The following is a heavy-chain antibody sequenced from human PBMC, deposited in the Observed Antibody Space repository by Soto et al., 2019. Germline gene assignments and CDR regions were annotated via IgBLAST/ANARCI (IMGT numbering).Heavy chain of an antibody. CDR3: ARGRHGDSKPPVLSARRYVNYGMDV. CDR1: GGSFSGYH. D-gene: IGHD4-17*01. Sequence: PSETLSLTCAVYGGSFSGYHWSWIRQSPGKGLEWIGEINQSGSTNYNPSLKSRVSISVDTSKNQFSLKLSSVTAADTAVYYCARGRHGDSKPPVLSARRYVNYGMDVWGQGTTVTVSS. V-gene: IGHV4-34*01. J-gene: IGHJ6*02. CDR2: INQSGST.